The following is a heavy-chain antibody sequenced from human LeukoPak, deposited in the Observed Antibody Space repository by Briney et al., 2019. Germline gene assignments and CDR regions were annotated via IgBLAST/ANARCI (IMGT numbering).Heavy chain of an antibody. CDR1: GFTFSSYA. Sequence: GGSLRLSCAASGFTFSSYALHWVRQAPGKGLEWVAVISYDGSNKYYADSVKGRFTISRDNSKNTLYLQMNSLRAEDTAVYYCTRARSSYGYGDAFDIWGQGTMVTVSS. J-gene: IGHJ3*02. V-gene: IGHV3-30*04. CDR2: ISYDGSNK. CDR3: TRARSSYGYGDAFDI. D-gene: IGHD5-18*01.